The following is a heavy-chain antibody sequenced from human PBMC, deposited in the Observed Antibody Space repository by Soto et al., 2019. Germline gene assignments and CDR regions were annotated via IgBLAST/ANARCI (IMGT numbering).Heavy chain of an antibody. D-gene: IGHD5-18*01. V-gene: IGHV1-18*01. CDR1: GYTFPSYG. CDR3: ARDVGYGLIDY. J-gene: IGHJ4*02. CDR2: INAYNGNT. Sequence: SVKVSCKASGYTFPSYGIICVRQAPGQGLEWMGWINAYNGNTNYAQKLQGRVTMTTDTSTSTAYMELRSLRSDDTAVYYCARDVGYGLIDYWGQGTLVTVSS.